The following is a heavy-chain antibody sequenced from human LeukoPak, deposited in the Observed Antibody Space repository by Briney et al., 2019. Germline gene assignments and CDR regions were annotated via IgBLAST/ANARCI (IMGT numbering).Heavy chain of an antibody. CDR2: IYYSGST. CDR3: ARGGSTGAVDY. D-gene: IGHD3-16*01. V-gene: IGHV4-39*01. Sequence: RPSETLSLTCTVSGGSIRSSSYYWGWIRQPPGKGLEWIGSIYYSGSTYYNPSLKSRVTISVDTSKNQFSLKLSSVTAADTAVYYCARGGSTGAVDYWGQGTLVTVSS. CDR1: GGSIRSSSYY. J-gene: IGHJ4*02.